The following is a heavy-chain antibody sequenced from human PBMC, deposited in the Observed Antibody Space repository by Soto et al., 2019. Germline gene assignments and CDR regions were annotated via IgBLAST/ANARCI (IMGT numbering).Heavy chain of an antibody. V-gene: IGHV1-69*01. CDR1: GGTFSSYA. D-gene: IGHD3-22*01. CDR2: IIPIFGTA. J-gene: IGHJ6*02. Sequence: QVQLVQSGAEVKKPGSSVKVSCKASGGTFSSYAISWVRQAPGQGLEWMGGIIPIFGTANYAQKFQGRVTIAADESTSKADMELSSMRSEDTAVYYCAEPTLTMIDNADGMDVWGQGTTVTVSS. CDR3: AEPTLTMIDNADGMDV.